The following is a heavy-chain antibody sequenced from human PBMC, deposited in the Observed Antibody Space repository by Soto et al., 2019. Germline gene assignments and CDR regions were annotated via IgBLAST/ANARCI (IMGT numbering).Heavy chain of an antibody. J-gene: IGHJ3*01. Sequence: QVHLVQSGAEVKKPGSSVKVSCRYSGGTFRTESINWVRQAPGQGLEWMGGILPFFGTADYAPRFQGRVIITADGATTTAYMELSSLTSQDTAVYFCARGHEYGGNSDDFDVWGQGTMVTVSS. CDR3: ARGHEYGGNSDDFDV. CDR2: ILPFFGTA. CDR1: GGTFRTES. V-gene: IGHV1-69*13. D-gene: IGHD4-17*01.